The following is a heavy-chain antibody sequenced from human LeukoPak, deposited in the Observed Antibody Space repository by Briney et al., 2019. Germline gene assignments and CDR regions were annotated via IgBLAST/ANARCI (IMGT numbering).Heavy chain of an antibody. CDR3: ARDTGDGVTPPDYYYYMDV. V-gene: IGHV3-30*02. CDR2: IRYDGSNK. J-gene: IGHJ6*03. D-gene: IGHD5-24*01. Sequence: GGSLRLSCAASEFTFSSYGMHWVRQAPGKGLEWVAFIRYDGSNKYYADSVKGRFTTSRDNSKSTLYLQMNSLRAEDTAVFYCARDTGDGVTPPDYYYYMDVWGTGTTVTVSS. CDR1: EFTFSSYG.